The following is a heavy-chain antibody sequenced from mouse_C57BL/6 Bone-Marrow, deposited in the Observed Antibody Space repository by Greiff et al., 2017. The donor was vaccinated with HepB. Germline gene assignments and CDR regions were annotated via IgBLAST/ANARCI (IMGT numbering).Heavy chain of an antibody. CDR2: IDPSDSYT. J-gene: IGHJ2*01. V-gene: IGHV1-59*01. CDR1: GYTFTSYW. Sequence: QVQLQQSGAELVRPGTSVKLSCKASGYTFTSYWMHWVKQRPGQGLEWIGVIDPSDSYTNYNQKFKGKATLTVDTSSSTAYMQLSSLTSEDSAVYYCARGDGNNYFDYWGQGTTLTVSS. D-gene: IGHD2-1*01. CDR3: ARGDGNNYFDY.